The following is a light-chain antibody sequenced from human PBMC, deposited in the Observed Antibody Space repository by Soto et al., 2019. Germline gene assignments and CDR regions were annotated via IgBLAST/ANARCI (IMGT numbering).Light chain of an antibody. CDR2: DNN. CDR3: ETWDYSLSVVV. Sequence: QAVLTQPPSVSAAPGQTVTISCSGSSSNIGNNYVSWYQQLPGTAPKLLIYDNNKRPSGIPDRFSGSKSGTSATLGITGLQTGDEADYYCETWDYSLSVVVFGGGTKLTVL. V-gene: IGLV1-51*01. J-gene: IGLJ2*01. CDR1: SSNIGNNY.